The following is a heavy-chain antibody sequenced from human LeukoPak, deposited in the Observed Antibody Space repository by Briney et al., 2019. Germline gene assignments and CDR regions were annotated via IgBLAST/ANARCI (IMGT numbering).Heavy chain of an antibody. V-gene: IGHV3-48*01. J-gene: IGHJ6*03. CDR1: GFTFGSYS. CDR3: ARVDCSSTSCYTGDYYYYYYMDV. CDR2: ISSSSSTI. D-gene: IGHD2-2*02. Sequence: GGSLRLSCAASGFTFGSYSMNWVRQAPGKGLEWVSYISSSSSTIYYADSVKGRFTISRDNAKNSLYLQMNSLRAEDTAVYYCARVDCSSTSCYTGDYYYYYYMDVWGKGTTVTVSS.